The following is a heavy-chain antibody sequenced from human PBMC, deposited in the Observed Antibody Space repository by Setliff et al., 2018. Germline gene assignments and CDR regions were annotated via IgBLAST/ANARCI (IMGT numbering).Heavy chain of an antibody. D-gene: IGHD6-13*01. V-gene: IGHV4-61*09. CDR3: ARDTPHDPVSSDWYRNWFDP. J-gene: IGHJ5*02. Sequence: SETLSLTCSVSGASISSGSNYWSWIRQPAGKGVEWIGHILSSGGTNYNPSLKNRVSISLDTSKNQFSLNLNSVTAADTAVYFCARDTPHDPVSSDWYRNWFDPWGQGILVTVSS. CDR1: GASISSGSNY. CDR2: ILSSGGT.